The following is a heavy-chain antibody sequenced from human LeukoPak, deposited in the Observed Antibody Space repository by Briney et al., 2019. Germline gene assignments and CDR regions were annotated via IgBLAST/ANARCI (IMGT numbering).Heavy chain of an antibody. CDR2: IKHDGSEK. D-gene: IGHD3-3*01. Sequence: SGGSLRLSCAASGFIFTNYFMSWVRQAPGKGLEWVASIKHDGSEKYYVDSVRGRFTISGDNTMNSLYLQMSSLRAEDTAVYYCATDRGWRTSGYYLYYFEYWGQGTLVTYSS. CDR1: GFIFTNYF. J-gene: IGHJ4*02. CDR3: ATDRGWRTSGYYLYYFEY. V-gene: IGHV3-7*01.